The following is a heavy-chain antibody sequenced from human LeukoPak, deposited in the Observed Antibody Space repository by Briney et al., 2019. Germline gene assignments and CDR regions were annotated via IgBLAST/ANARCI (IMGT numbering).Heavy chain of an antibody. CDR1: GFTFSTYA. CDR2: ISGSGGST. Sequence: GGSLRLSCAASGFTFSTYAMTWVRQAPGKGLEWVSSISGSGGSTYYADSVKGRFTISRDTSKNTLYLQMNSLRAEDTAVYFCVRSGYNRFDYWGQGTLVTVSS. D-gene: IGHD5-24*01. J-gene: IGHJ4*02. V-gene: IGHV3-23*01. CDR3: VRSGYNRFDY.